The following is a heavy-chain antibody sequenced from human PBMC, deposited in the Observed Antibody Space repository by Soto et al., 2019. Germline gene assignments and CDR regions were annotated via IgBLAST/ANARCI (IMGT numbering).Heavy chain of an antibody. D-gene: IGHD1-26*01. CDR1: GGSISSSSYY. V-gene: IGHV4-39*01. CDR3: ARRGLVGATTFDY. CDR2: IYYSGST. J-gene: IGHJ4*02. Sequence: SETLSLTCTVSGGSISSSSYYWGWIRQPPGKGLEWIGSIYYSGSTYYNPSLKSRVTISVDTSKNQFSLKLSSVTAADTAVYYCARRGLVGATTFDYWGQGTLVTVSS.